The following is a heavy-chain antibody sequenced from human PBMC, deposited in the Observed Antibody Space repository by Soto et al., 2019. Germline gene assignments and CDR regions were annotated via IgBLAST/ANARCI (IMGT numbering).Heavy chain of an antibody. Sequence: LWESLKISCQGSRYRFTSYLIAWVRQMPGKGLEWVGIIYPDDSDIKYSPSFQGQVTISADRSNSTAYLQWRSLKASDTAMYFCARLFHSSRNYPDYWGKTTYVTVSS. CDR2: IYPDDSDI. D-gene: IGHD3-22*01. V-gene: IGHV5-51*01. CDR1: RYRFTSYL. CDR3: ARLFHSSRNYPDY. J-gene: IGHJ4*02.